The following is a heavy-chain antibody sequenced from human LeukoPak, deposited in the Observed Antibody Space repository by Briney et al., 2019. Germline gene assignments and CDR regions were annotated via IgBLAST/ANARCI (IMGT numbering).Heavy chain of an antibody. V-gene: IGHV1-69*13. Sequence: SVKVSCKASGGTFTSYAISWVRQAPGQGLEWIGGIIPIFATTNYAQTFQDRVTITADDPPSTVYLELTSLRSENTAVYYCGKVESAYCSGVNCYFTWLDTWGQGTLVTVSS. D-gene: IGHD2-15*01. CDR2: IIPIFATT. CDR1: GGTFTSYA. J-gene: IGHJ5*02. CDR3: GKVESAYCSGVNCYFTWLDT.